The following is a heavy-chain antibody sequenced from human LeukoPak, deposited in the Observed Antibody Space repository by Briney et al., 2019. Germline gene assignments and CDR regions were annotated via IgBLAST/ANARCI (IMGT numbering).Heavy chain of an antibody. D-gene: IGHD2-15*01. V-gene: IGHV3-23*01. CDR2: ISGSGGST. CDR3: AKDDGSSGGSCYDY. Sequence: PGGSLRLSCAASGFTLSSYAMSWVRQAPGKGLEWVSAISGSGGSTYYADSVKGRFTISRDNSKNTLYLQMNSLRAEDTAVYYCAKDDGSSGGSCYDYWGQGTLVTVSS. CDR1: GFTLSSYA. J-gene: IGHJ4*02.